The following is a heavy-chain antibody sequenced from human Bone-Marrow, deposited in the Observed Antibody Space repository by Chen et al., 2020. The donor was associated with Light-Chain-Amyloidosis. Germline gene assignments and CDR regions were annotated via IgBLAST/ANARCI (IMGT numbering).Heavy chain of an antibody. Sequence: QVQLQESGPGLVKPSETLSLTCTVSGGSISGSYWSWIRQSPGKGLEWIGYIYYSGSTKYNPSLKSRVTLSIDTSKNEFSLKLRSFRAADTAIYYCARDYQEYGNRWFSWYFDLWGRGTPVTVSS. CDR3: ARDYQEYGNRWFSWYFDL. CDR1: GGSISGSY. V-gene: IGHV4-59*01. D-gene: IGHD2-15*01. CDR2: IYYSGST. J-gene: IGHJ2*01.